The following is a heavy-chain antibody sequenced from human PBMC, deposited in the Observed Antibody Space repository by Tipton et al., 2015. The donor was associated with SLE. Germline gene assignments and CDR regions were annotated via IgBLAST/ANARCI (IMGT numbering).Heavy chain of an antibody. V-gene: IGHV4-59*12. CDR3: ARGKSSRFCDGGVYFDH. D-gene: IGHD6-13*01. J-gene: IGHJ4*02. Sequence: TLSLTCTVSGGSISSYYWSWIRQPPGKGLQWIGYISHSGNTTYNPSLRSRVTISVDKSKNQFSLRLNSLTDADTAMYFCARGKSSRFCDGGVYFDHWGQGSLVTVSS. CDR2: ISHSGNT. CDR1: GGSISSYY.